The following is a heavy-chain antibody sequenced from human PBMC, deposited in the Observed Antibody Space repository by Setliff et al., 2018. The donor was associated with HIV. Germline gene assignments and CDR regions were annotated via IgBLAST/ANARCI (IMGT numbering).Heavy chain of an antibody. Sequence: SETLSLTCAVSGYSISSDYYWAWIRQPPGKGLEWIGSISFSGTYLNPSLKSRVTISVDRSKDQFSLKMTSVTAADTAIYYCARSSTAGFDFWGQGTLVTVSS. J-gene: IGHJ4*02. CDR3: ARSSTAGFDF. CDR2: ISFSGT. D-gene: IGHD6-19*01. CDR1: GYSISSDYY. V-gene: IGHV4-38-2*01.